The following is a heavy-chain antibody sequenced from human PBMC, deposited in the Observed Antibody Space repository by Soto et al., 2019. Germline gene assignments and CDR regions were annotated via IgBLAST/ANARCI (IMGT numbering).Heavy chain of an antibody. V-gene: IGHV4-4*02. CDR3: ARDGHYDSSGIMDV. D-gene: IGHD3-22*01. J-gene: IGHJ6*02. Sequence: VQLEESGPGLVKPSGTLSLTCTVSGDSVSRSTWWSWVRQTPGMGLEWIGEIYQSGITHYSPSLKSRISISMDKSNNQFSLSVMSVTAADTAVYYCARDGHYDSSGIMDVWGQGTTVTVS. CDR1: GDSVSRSTW. CDR2: IYQSGIT.